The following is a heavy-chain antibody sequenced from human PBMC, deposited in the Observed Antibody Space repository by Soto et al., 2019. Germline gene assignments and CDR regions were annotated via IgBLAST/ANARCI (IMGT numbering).Heavy chain of an antibody. CDR2: VTGRSSST. V-gene: IGHV3-23*01. CDR1: GFTFSNYA. D-gene: IGHD3-16*01. J-gene: IGHJ3*02. CDR3: AKHLPSKKNPRRWADAFHI. Sequence: EVRLLESGGGLVQPGGSLRLSCVASGFTFSNYAMSWVRQAPGKGLEWVSVVTGRSSSTYYADSVEGRFTISRDNSRNTLFLQMDSLGAEDTAVYYCAKHLPSKKNPRRWADAFHIWGQGTILTVSS.